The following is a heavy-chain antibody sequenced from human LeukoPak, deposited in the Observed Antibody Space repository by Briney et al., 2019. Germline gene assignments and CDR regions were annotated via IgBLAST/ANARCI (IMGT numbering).Heavy chain of an antibody. D-gene: IGHD3-10*01. CDR1: GFTFSSYW. J-gene: IGHJ6*03. CDR3: ARAIRGYYYYYMDV. Sequence: GGSLRLSCAASGFTFSSYWMHWVRQAPGKGLVWVSRINSDGSSTSYADSVKGRFTISRDNAKNTLYLQMNSLRAEDTAVYYCARAIRGYYYYYMDVWGKRTTVTVSS. CDR2: INSDGSST. V-gene: IGHV3-74*01.